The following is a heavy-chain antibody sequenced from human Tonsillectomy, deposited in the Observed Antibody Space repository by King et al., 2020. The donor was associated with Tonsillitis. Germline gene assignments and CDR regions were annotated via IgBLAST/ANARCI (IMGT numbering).Heavy chain of an antibody. CDR3: AREVAYFDY. CDR2: INHSGST. J-gene: IGHJ4*02. CDR1: GGSFSDDY. V-gene: IGHV4-34*01. Sequence: VQLQQWGAGLLNPSETLSLTCAVYGGSFSDDYWSWIRQPPGKGLEWIGEINHSGSTDYNPSLKSRVTISLDTSKNQFSLKMTFVTAADTAVYYCAREVAYFDYWGQGALVTVSS.